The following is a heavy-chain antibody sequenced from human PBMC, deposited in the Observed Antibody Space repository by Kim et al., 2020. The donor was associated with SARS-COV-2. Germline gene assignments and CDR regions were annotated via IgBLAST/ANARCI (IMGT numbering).Heavy chain of an antibody. CDR1: GFTFSNAW. CDR2: IKSKTDGGTT. CDR3: TTDSSGYYGPPAFDI. J-gene: IGHJ3*02. D-gene: IGHD3-22*01. V-gene: IGHV3-15*01. Sequence: GGSLRLSCAASGFTFSNAWVSWVRQAPGKGLEWVGRIKSKTDGGTTDYAAPVKGRFTISRDDSKNTLYLQMNSLKTEDTAVYYCTTDSSGYYGPPAFDIWGQGTMVTVSS.